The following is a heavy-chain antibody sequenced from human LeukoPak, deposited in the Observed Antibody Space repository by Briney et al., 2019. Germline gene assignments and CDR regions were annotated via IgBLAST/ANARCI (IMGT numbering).Heavy chain of an antibody. CDR2: ISGSGGST. V-gene: IGHV3-23*01. CDR1: GFTFSSYA. Sequence: GGSLRLSCAASGFTFSSYAMSWVRQAPGKGLEWVSAISGSGGSTYYADSVKGRFTISRDNSRNTVYLEMSSLRAEDTAVYYCAKDPPGIAAVGTHLNWFDPWGQGTLVTVSS. J-gene: IGHJ5*02. CDR3: AKDPPGIAAVGTHLNWFDP. D-gene: IGHD6-13*01.